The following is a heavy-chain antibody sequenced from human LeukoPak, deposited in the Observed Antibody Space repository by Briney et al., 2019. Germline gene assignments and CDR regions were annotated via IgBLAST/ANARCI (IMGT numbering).Heavy chain of an antibody. CDR1: GFTFSSYS. D-gene: IGHD2-15*01. Sequence: GGSLRLSCAASGFTFSSYSMNWVRQAPGKGLEWVAFIRYDGSNKYYADSVKGRFTISRDNSKNTLYLQMSSLTVEDTAVYYCARGSGGRYWGHGTLVTVSS. V-gene: IGHV3-30*02. CDR3: ARGSGGRY. J-gene: IGHJ4*01. CDR2: IRYDGSNK.